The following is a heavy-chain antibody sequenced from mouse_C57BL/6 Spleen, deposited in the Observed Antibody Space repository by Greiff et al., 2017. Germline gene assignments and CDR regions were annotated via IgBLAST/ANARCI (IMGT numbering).Heavy chain of an antibody. CDR3: ARGDGYSDLYWYFDV. Sequence: QVQLQQPGAELVKPGASVKLSCKASGYTFTSYWMHWVKQRPGQGLEWIGMIHPNSGSTNYNEKFKSKATLTVDKSSSTAYMQLSSLTSEDSAVYYCARGDGYSDLYWYFDVWGTGTTVTVSS. CDR2: IHPNSGST. CDR1: GYTFTSYW. V-gene: IGHV1-64*01. D-gene: IGHD2-3*01. J-gene: IGHJ1*03.